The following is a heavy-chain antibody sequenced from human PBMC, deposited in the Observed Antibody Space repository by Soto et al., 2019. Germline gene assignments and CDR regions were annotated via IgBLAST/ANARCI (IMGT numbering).Heavy chain of an antibody. CDR3: ASDRSLGSNWYYYLES. J-gene: IGHJ4*02. CDR2: ITSSSFYI. CDR1: GFTFTDYT. Sequence: PGGSLRLSCAASGFTFTDYTMTWVRQAPGRGLEFVASITSSSFYIHYAGSMKGRFTVSRDNAQNSLYLQMTSLRDEDTAVYYCASDRSLGSNWYYYLESWGQGTLVTVSS. V-gene: IGHV3-21*01. D-gene: IGHD3-16*01.